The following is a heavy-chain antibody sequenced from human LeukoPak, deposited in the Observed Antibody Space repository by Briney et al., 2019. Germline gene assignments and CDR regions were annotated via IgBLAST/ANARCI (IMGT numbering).Heavy chain of an antibody. Sequence: GGSLRLSCAASGFTFSSYWMHWVHQAPGKGLVWVSRINADGSTTNYADSVMGRFTISRDNAKNTLYLQMNSLRAEDTALYHCARAGYFDWLLGGGMDVWGQGTTVTVSS. D-gene: IGHD3-9*01. V-gene: IGHV3-74*01. CDR1: GFTFSSYW. CDR3: ARAGYFDWLLGGGMDV. J-gene: IGHJ6*02. CDR2: INADGSTT.